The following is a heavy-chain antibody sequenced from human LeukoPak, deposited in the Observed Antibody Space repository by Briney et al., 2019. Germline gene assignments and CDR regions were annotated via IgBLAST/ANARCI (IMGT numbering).Heavy chain of an antibody. J-gene: IGHJ4*02. CDR2: IYTSGST. CDR1: GGSISSYY. V-gene: IGHV4-4*07. D-gene: IGHD6-19*01. CDR3: ARDPAVALYFDY. Sequence: PSETLSLTCTVSGGSISSYYWSWIRHPAGKGLELIGRIYTSGSTNYNPSLKSRVTMSVDTSKNQFSLKLSSVTAADTAVYYCARDPAVALYFDYWGQGTLVTVSS.